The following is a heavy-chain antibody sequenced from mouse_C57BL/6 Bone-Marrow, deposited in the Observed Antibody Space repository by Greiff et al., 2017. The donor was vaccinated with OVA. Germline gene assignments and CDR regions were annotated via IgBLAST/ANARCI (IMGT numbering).Heavy chain of an antibody. CDR2: ISNKANGNTT. CDR3: ARYGGKYYAMDY. J-gene: IGHJ4*01. CDR1: GFTFTDYY. D-gene: IGHD1-1*01. V-gene: IGHV7-3*01. Sequence: EVKLVESGGGLVQPGGSLSLSCAASGFTFTDYYMSWVRQPPGKGLEWLGFISNKANGNTTEYSASVQGRFTISRDNSQSILYLRMNALRAEDSATYYCARYGGKYYAMDYWGQGTSVTVSA.